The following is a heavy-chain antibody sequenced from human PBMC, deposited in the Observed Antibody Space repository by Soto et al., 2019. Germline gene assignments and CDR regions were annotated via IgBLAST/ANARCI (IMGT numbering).Heavy chain of an antibody. CDR1: GYSFTSYW. Sequence: HWESLKISCKGSGYSFTSYWIGWVRQMPGKGLEWMGIIYPGDSDTRYSPSFQGQVTISADKSISTAYLQWSSLKASDTAMYYCARNSLESITMVRGVTPHLYYYYGMDVWGQGTTVTVSS. D-gene: IGHD3-10*01. J-gene: IGHJ6*02. CDR2: IYPGDSDT. CDR3: ARNSLESITMVRGVTPHLYYYYGMDV. V-gene: IGHV5-51*01.